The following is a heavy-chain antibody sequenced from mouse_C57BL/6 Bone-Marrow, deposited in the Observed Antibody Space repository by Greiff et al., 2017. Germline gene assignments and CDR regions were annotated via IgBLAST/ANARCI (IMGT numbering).Heavy chain of an antibody. Sequence: EVQLVESGPALVKPSQTVSLTCTVTGYSITNGNHWWNWIRQVSGRKLEWIGYISSSGSTDSNPSLKSRISITRDTSKNQLFLQLKSVTTEYLATYYCARLDLVTAYSSNVYYFDYWGQGTTLTVSS. V-gene: IGHV3-4*01. CDR1: GYSITNGNHW. CDR2: ISSSGST. D-gene: IGHD2-5*01. J-gene: IGHJ2*01. CDR3: ARLDLVTAYSSNVYYFDY.